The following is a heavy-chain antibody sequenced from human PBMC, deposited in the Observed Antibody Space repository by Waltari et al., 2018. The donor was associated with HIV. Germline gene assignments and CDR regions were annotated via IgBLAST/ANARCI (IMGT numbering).Heavy chain of an antibody. Sequence: QMLLLQSGLQVTKPGTAVTVYVHASGFVLSCRSFPWLRQVRWQRLEWMEFVVVASEYRNVAQGLRERVSLSVDKSTETVNFELSSLRSDDTAVYYCAADVKLRYSGENLPYPFFFAFDIWGQGTTV. D-gene: IGHD3-16*02. CDR2: VVVASEYR. CDR1: GFVLSCRS. CDR3: AADVKLRYSGENLPYPFFFAFDI. V-gene: IGHV1-58*01. J-gene: IGHJ6*02.